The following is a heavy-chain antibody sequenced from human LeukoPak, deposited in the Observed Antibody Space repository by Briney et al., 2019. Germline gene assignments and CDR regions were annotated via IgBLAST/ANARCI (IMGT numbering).Heavy chain of an antibody. J-gene: IGHJ4*02. CDR1: GGSISSGDYY. Sequence: SETLSLTCTVSGGSISSGDYYWSWIRQPPGKGLVWIGYIYYSGSTYYNPSLKSRVTISVDTSKNQFSLKLSSVTAADTAVYYCARAGHSSSWYSLNYWGQGTLVTVSS. V-gene: IGHV4-30-4*08. CDR3: ARAGHSSSWYSLNY. CDR2: IYYSGST. D-gene: IGHD6-13*01.